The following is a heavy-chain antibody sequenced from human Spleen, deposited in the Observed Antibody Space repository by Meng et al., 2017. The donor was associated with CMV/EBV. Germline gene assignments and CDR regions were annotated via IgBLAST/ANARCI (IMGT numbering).Heavy chain of an antibody. CDR3: ARDRGGLRMGFDAFDI. CDR1: GFTFSDYY. V-gene: IGHV3-11*06. J-gene: IGHJ3*02. Sequence: GGSLRLSCAASGFTFSDYYMSWIRQAPGKGLEWVSSISSSSSYIYYADSVKGRFTISRDNAKNSLYLQMNSLRAEDTTVYYCARDRGGLRMGFDAFDIWGQGTVVTVSS. D-gene: IGHD4-17*01. CDR2: ISSSSSYI.